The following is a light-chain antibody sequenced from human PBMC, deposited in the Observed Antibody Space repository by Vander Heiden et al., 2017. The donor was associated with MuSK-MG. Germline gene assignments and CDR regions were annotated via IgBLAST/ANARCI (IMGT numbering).Light chain of an antibody. Sequence: DIQLTQSPSFLSASVGDRVTITCRASQDIISYLAWYQLKPGKAPKLLIYAASTLQSGVPSRFSGSGSGTEFTLTISSLQPEDFATYFCQQFNSYPPKVGPGTGVEIK. J-gene: IGKJ1*01. V-gene: IGKV1-9*01. CDR1: QDIISY. CDR3: QQFNSYPPK. CDR2: AAS.